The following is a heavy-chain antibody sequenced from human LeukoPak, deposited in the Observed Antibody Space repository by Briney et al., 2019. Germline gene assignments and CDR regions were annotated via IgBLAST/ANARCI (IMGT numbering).Heavy chain of an antibody. Sequence: SETLSLTCAVSGYSISSGYYWGWIRQPPGKGLEWIGSIYHSGSTYYNPSLKSRVTISVDTSKNQSSLKLSSVTAADTAVYYCARGISGRTMVRGVIHYYYMDVWGKGTTVTVSS. V-gene: IGHV4-38-2*01. CDR2: IYHSGST. D-gene: IGHD3-10*01. J-gene: IGHJ6*03. CDR3: ARGISGRTMVRGVIHYYYMDV. CDR1: GYSISSGYY.